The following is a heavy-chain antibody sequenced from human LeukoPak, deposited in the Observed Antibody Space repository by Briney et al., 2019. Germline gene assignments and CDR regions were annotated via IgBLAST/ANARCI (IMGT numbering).Heavy chain of an antibody. V-gene: IGHV1-2*02. Sequence: ASVKVSCKASGYTFTGYYMHWVRQAPGQGPEWMGWINPNSGGTNYAQKFQGRVTMTRDTSISTAYMELSSLRSEDTAVYYCARADYYDTPLDYWGQGTLVTVSS. CDR3: ARADYYDTPLDY. D-gene: IGHD3-22*01. CDR1: GYTFTGYY. J-gene: IGHJ4*02. CDR2: INPNSGGT.